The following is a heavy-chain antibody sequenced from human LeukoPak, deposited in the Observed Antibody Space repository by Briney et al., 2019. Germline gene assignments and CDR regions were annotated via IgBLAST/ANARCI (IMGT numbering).Heavy chain of an antibody. D-gene: IGHD3-3*01. V-gene: IGHV4-38-2*01. CDR1: GYSISSGYY. J-gene: IGHJ5*02. CDR2: IYHSGST. Sequence: SETLSLTXAVSGYSISSGYYWGWIRQPPGKGLEWIGSIYHSGSTYYNPSLKSRVTISVDTSKNQFSLKLSSVTAADTAVYYCASYDFWSGYYGRENNWFDPWGQGTLVTVSS. CDR3: ASYDFWSGYYGRENNWFDP.